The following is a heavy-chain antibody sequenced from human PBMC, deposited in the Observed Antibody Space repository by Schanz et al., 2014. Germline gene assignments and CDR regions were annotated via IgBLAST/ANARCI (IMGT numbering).Heavy chain of an antibody. CDR2: IIPSLGLA. Sequence: QVQLVQSGAEVKKPGSSVKVSCKASGGTFSSFGINWVRQAPGQGLEWMGRIIPSLGLAKYEQKFQDKVTITADKSTFTAYMDVSSLRSEDTAVYYCASSGAAYSSSWDFDYWGQGTLVTVSS. CDR1: GGTFSSFG. V-gene: IGHV1-69*04. D-gene: IGHD6-13*01. J-gene: IGHJ4*02. CDR3: ASSGAAYSSSWDFDY.